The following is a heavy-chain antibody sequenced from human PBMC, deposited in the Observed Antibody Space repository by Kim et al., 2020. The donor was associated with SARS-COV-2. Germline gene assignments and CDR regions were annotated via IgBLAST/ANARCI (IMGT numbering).Heavy chain of an antibody. J-gene: IGHJ4*02. CDR3: AKSGQLDY. CDR2: GATT. Sequence: GATTYYPGSVQGRFTISRDNSKNTLYLQMNNLRAEDTAVYFCAKSGQLDYWGQGTLVTVSS. V-gene: IGHV3-23*01. D-gene: IGHD5-12*01.